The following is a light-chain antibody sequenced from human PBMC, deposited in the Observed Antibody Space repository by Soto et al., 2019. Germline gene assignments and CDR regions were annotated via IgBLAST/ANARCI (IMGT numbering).Light chain of an antibody. CDR3: QQYNNWPPLT. J-gene: IGKJ4*01. CDR2: GAS. Sequence: ETVMTQSPATLSVSPGERATLSCRASQTVSNNLAWYQQKPGQAPRLLIYGASTRATGIPARFSGSGSGTEFTLTISSLQSEDFAVYYCQQYNNWPPLTFGGWTKVEIK. V-gene: IGKV3-15*01. CDR1: QTVSNN.